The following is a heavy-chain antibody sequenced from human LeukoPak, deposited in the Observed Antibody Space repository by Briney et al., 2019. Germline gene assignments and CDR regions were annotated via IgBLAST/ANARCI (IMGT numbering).Heavy chain of an antibody. V-gene: IGHV4-34*12. J-gene: IGHJ4*02. CDR2: IIHSGST. CDR3: ARRLQYQGNRYFDY. D-gene: IGHD1-14*01. CDR1: GFTFDDHG. Sequence: MAGGSLRLSCAASGFTFDDHGMSWIRQPPGKGLEWIGEIIHSGSTNYNPSLKSRVTISVDTSKNQFSLKLSSVTAADTAVYYCARRLQYQGNRYFDYWGQGTLVTVSS.